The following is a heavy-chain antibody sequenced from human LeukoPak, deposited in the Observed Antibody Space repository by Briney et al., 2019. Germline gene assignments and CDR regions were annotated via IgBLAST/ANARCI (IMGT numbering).Heavy chain of an antibody. D-gene: IGHD1-1*01. J-gene: IGHJ5*02. V-gene: IGHV4-59*08. CDR1: GGSISGYY. CDR2: IYYSGST. Sequence: AETLSLTCTVSGGSISGYYWNWIRQPPGKGLEWIAYIYYSGSTNYNTPPKSRVTISVAPSKNQFSLKLCSVTAADTAVYYCARRASSDDDWFDPWGQGTLVTVSS. CDR3: ARRASSDDDWFDP.